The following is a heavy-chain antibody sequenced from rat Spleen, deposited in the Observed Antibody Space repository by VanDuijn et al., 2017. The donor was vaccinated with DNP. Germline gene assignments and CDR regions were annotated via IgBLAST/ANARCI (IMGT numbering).Heavy chain of an antibody. CDR2: ISYEGSSI. CDR1: GFTFSDYY. J-gene: IGHJ2*01. D-gene: IGHD4-3*01. V-gene: IGHV5-22*01. Sequence: EVQLVESGGGLVQPGRSLKLSCVASGFTFSDYYMAWVRQAPKKGLEWVAFISYEGSSIYYGDSVKGRFTISRDNAKNTLYLQMNSLRSEDMATYYCVRWNSGHFDYWGQGVMVPVSS. CDR3: VRWNSGHFDY.